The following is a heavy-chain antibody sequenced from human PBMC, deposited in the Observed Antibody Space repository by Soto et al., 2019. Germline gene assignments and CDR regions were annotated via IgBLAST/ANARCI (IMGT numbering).Heavy chain of an antibody. J-gene: IGHJ6*02. V-gene: IGHV1-18*01. D-gene: IGHD2-15*01. CDR1: GDTFTSYG. Sequence: ASVKVSCKASGDTFTSYGISWVRQAPGQGLEWMGWISAYNGNTNYAQKLQGRVTMTTDTSTSTAYMELRSLRSDDTAVYYCARDFVVVVAALSYYGMDVWGQGTTVTVSS. CDR2: ISAYNGNT. CDR3: ARDFVVVVAALSYYGMDV.